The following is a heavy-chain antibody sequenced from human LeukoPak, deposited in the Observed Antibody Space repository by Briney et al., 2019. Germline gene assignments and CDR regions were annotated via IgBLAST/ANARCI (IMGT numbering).Heavy chain of an antibody. CDR3: AREAYSSGWYPDY. V-gene: IGHV1-2*02. J-gene: IGHJ4*02. Sequence: ASVKVSCKASGYTFTGYYMHWVRRAPGQGLEWMGWINPNSGGTNYAQQFQGRVTMTRDTSISTAYMELSRPRSDDTAVYYCAREAYSSGWYPDYWGQGTLVTVSS. CDR1: GYTFTGYY. D-gene: IGHD6-19*01. CDR2: INPNSGGT.